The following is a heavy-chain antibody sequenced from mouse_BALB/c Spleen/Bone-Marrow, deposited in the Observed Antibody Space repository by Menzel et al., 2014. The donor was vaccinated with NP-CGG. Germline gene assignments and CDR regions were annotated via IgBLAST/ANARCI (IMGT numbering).Heavy chain of an antibody. D-gene: IGHD1-1*01. CDR3: ARTYGSSFFAY. CDR1: GYVFSSSW. Sequence: QVQLQQSGPELVKSGASVKTSCKASGYVFSSSWMNWVKQRPGQGLEWIGRIYPGDGDTNYNGKFKGKATLTADKSSSTAYMQLSSLTSVDSAVYFCARTYGSSFFAYWGQGTLVTVSA. V-gene: IGHV1-82*01. CDR2: IYPGDGDT. J-gene: IGHJ3*01.